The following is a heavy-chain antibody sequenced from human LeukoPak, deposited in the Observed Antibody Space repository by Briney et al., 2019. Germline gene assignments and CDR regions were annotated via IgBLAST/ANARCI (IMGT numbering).Heavy chain of an antibody. CDR1: GSTFSDYY. CDR3: ARDVHTTGWYGGGY. V-gene: IGHV3-11*01. Sequence: GGSLRLSCAASGSTFSDYYMSWIRQAPGKGLEWLSYISSSGTTMYYADSVKGRFTTSRDNAKNSLYLQMNSLRAEDTAVYYCARDVHTTGWYGGGYWGQGTLVTVSS. CDR2: ISSSGTTM. D-gene: IGHD6-19*01. J-gene: IGHJ4*02.